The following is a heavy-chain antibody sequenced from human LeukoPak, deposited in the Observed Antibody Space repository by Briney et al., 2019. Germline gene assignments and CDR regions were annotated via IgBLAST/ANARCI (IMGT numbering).Heavy chain of an antibody. CDR2: INWNGGST. D-gene: IGHD6-13*01. Sequence: PGGSLRLSCAASGFTFSDYAMSWVRQAPGKGLEWVSGINWNGGSTGYADSVKGRFTISRDNAKNSLYLQMNSLRAEDTALYYCARDLYSSSWPRGLDYWGQGTLVTVSS. J-gene: IGHJ4*02. V-gene: IGHV3-20*04. CDR3: ARDLYSSSWPRGLDY. CDR1: GFTFSDYA.